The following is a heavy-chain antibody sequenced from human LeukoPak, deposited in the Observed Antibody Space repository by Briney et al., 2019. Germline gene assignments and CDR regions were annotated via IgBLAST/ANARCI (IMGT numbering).Heavy chain of an antibody. CDR1: GGSISNTAYY. J-gene: IGHJ4*02. V-gene: IGHV4-39*01. CDR2: LSYSGST. Sequence: SETLFLTCTVSGGSISNTAYYWGWIRQPPGKGLEWIGSLSYSGSTYYNPSLKSRVTISVDTSKNQFSLKLSSVTAADTAVYYCARLLYNWNIYFDYWGQGTLVTVSS. CDR3: ARLLYNWNIYFDY. D-gene: IGHD1/OR15-1a*01.